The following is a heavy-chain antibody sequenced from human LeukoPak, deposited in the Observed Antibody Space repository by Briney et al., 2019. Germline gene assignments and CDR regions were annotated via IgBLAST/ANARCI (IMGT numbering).Heavy chain of an antibody. V-gene: IGHV3-30*18. D-gene: IGHD3-9*01. CDR1: GFTFSSYG. CDR3: AKDHKGSRYFDWAGYYFDY. CDR2: ISYDGSNK. J-gene: IGHJ4*02. Sequence: GGALRLSCAASGFTFSSYGMHWVRQAPGKGLEWVAVISYDGSNKYYADSAKGRFTISRDNSKNTLYLQMNSLRAEDTAVYYCAKDHKGSRYFDWAGYYFDYWGQGTLVTVSS.